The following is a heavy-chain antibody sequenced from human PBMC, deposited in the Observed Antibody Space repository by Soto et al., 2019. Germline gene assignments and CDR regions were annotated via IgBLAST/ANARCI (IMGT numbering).Heavy chain of an antibody. CDR3: VKKPVELQMFDY. D-gene: IGHD1-26*01. CDR1: GFIFRNYA. CDR2: ISNNGGTT. J-gene: IGHJ4*02. V-gene: IGHV3-64D*08. Sequence: EVQLAESGGGLVQPGGSLRLSCSASGFIFRNYAMHWVRQAPGQGLEYVAFISNNGGTTYYTDSVRGRYTISRDNSKNILYLQMSSLRPADTATYYCVKKPVELQMFDYWGQGTLVTVSS.